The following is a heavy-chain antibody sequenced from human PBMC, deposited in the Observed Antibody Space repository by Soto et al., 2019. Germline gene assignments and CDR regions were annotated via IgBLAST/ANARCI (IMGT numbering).Heavy chain of an antibody. J-gene: IGHJ6*02. D-gene: IGHD2-8*01. CDR3: AKNGQPPYYYYGMDV. Sequence: QGQLVQSGPEVKKPGASVKVSCKASGYTFSRYGISWVRQAPGQGLEWMGWISGYNGDTIYAQKVQGRVTMTIDTSTNTAYMELRSLTSDDTAIYYCAKNGQPPYYYYGMDVWGQGTTVTVSS. V-gene: IGHV1-18*01. CDR1: GYTFSRYG. CDR2: ISGYNGDT.